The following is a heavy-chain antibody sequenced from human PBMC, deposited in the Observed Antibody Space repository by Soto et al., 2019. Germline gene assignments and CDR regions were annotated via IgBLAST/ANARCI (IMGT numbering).Heavy chain of an antibody. CDR3: ARGGGVGVAGSAAFDM. CDR2: INPATGAA. V-gene: IGHV1-2*02. Sequence: QLHLVQSGAVVKKPGASVTVSCSASGYPVTAYYMHWVRQAPGRGLEWMGGINPATGAAKDTQTFQGRVTMTMDTAPMTVFKELSGLASEDTAVFYWARGGGVGVAGSAAFDMWGQATLVTVSS. D-gene: IGHD3-3*01. CDR1: GYPVTAYY. J-gene: IGHJ3*02.